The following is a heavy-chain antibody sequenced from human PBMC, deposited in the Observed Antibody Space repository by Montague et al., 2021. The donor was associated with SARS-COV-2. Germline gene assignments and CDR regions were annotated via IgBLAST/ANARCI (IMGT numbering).Heavy chain of an antibody. CDR2: IKQDGSDK. CDR3: ARDFYYYMDV. Sequence: SLRLSCAASGFTFSTNLMSWVHQAPGKGLEWVANIKQDGSDKFYVDSVKGRFTLSTDNAKNSVYLQMDGLRPEDTAVYYCARDFYYYMDVWGKGTTVTVSS. CDR1: GFTFSTNL. V-gene: IGHV3-7*01. J-gene: IGHJ6*03.